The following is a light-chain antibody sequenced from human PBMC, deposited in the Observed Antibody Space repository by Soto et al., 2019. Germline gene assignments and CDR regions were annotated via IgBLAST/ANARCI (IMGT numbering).Light chain of an antibody. CDR3: QQYYDTPYT. CDR2: WAS. Sequence: DIVMTQSPDSLAVSLGERATINCKSSQTAVYSTSDKNYFAWYQQKPGQPPKLLIYWASTRESGVPDRFSGSGSGTDFTLTISSLQAEDVAVYYCQQYYDTPYTFGQGTKLVIK. V-gene: IGKV4-1*01. J-gene: IGKJ2*01. CDR1: QTAVYSTSDKNY.